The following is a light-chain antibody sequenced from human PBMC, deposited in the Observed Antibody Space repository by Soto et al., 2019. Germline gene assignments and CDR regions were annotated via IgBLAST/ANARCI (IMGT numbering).Light chain of an antibody. CDR2: GAS. Sequence: EIGMTQSPATLSVSPGERATLSCRSSQSVSSNLAWYQQKPGQAPRLLIYGASTRATGIPARFSGSGSGTELTLAISSLQSEDFAVYYCQQYNNWPPYPFGQGTKLEIK. CDR1: QSVSSN. J-gene: IGKJ2*01. CDR3: QQYNNWPPYP. V-gene: IGKV3-15*01.